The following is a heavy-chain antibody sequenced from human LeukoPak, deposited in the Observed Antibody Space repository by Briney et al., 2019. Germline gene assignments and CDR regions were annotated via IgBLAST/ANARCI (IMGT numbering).Heavy chain of an antibody. CDR1: GFSFSSSS. J-gene: IGHJ4*02. CDR2: ISGSGGST. CDR3: AKGSGWYV. V-gene: IGHV3-23*01. D-gene: IGHD6-19*01. Sequence: PGGSLRLSCAASGFSFSSSSMSWARQAPGKGLEWVSVISGSGGSTDYADSVKGRFTISRDNSKNTLYLQINSLRAEDTAVYYCAKGSGWYVWGQGTLVTVSS.